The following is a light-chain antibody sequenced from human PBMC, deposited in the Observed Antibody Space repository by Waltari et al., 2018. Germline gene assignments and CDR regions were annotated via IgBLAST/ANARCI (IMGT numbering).Light chain of an antibody. Sequence: SYELTQPPSVSVSPGQTASIPCSGDKLGAKYACWYQQKPSQSPVLVIYQDSKRPSGIPERFSGSNSGNTATLTISGTQAMDEADYYCQAWDSSTGGVFGGGTKLTVL. CDR3: QAWDSSTGGV. CDR2: QDS. J-gene: IGLJ2*01. CDR1: KLGAKY. V-gene: IGLV3-1*01.